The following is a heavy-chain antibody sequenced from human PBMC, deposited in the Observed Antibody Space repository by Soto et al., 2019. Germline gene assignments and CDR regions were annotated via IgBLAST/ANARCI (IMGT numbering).Heavy chain of an antibody. CDR3: ARCFLVRGAAYGMDV. CDR2: ISYDGSNK. V-gene: IGHV3-30-3*01. CDR1: GFTFSSYA. J-gene: IGHJ6*02. Sequence: PGGSLRLSCAASGFTFSSYAMHWVRQAPGKGLEWVAVISYDGSNKYYADSVKGRFTISRDNSKNTLYLQMNSLRAEDTAVYYCARCFLVRGAAYGMDVWGQGTTGTV. D-gene: IGHD3-10*01.